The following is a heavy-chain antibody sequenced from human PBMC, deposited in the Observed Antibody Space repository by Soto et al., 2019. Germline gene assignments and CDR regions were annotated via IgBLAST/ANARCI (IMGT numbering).Heavy chain of an antibody. CDR1: GYTFTSYG. V-gene: IGHV1-18*01. CDR3: ARTDSPYYYGSGRNSGFDY. D-gene: IGHD3-10*01. J-gene: IGHJ4*02. Sequence: QVQLVQSGAEVKKPGASVKVSCKASGYTFTSYGISWVRQAPGQGLEWMGWISAYNGNTNYAQKLQGRVTMTTDTATSTAYMELRSLRSDDTAVYYCARTDSPYYYGSGRNSGFDYWGQGTLVTVSS. CDR2: ISAYNGNT.